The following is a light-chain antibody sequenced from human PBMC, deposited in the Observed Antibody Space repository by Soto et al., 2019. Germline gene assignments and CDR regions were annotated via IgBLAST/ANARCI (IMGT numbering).Light chain of an antibody. V-gene: IGLV3-21*01. CDR2: YGS. J-gene: IGLJ1*01. Sequence: SYELPQPPSVSVAPGETARITCGVNDVGRRSVHWYHQKPGQAPVLVIRYGSDRPSGIPERFSGSRSGDTATLTITRVEAGDEADYYCQVWESNDQPIFGAGTKLTVL. CDR1: DVGRRS. CDR3: QVWESNDQPI.